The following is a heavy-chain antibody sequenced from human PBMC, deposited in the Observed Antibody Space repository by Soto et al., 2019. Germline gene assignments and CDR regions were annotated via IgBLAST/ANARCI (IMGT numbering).Heavy chain of an antibody. D-gene: IGHD1-1*01. Sequence: SETLSLTCTVSGGSFSGYFWTWIRQPPGKGLEWLAEINHSGITNYNPSVESRVSMSVDTSKNQFSLRPYSVTAADTAVYYCVRGPYNYNSRYFDYWGQGTLVTVSS. CDR3: VRGPYNYNSRYFDY. CDR2: INHSGIT. J-gene: IGHJ4*02. CDR1: GGSFSGYF. V-gene: IGHV4-34*01.